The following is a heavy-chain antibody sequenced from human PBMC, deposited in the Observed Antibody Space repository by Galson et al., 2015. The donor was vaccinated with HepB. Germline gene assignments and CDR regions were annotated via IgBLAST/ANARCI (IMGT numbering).Heavy chain of an antibody. Sequence: SMRLSCAASGFTFSSSSMNWVRQAPGKGLEWVSSISGGSDYTYYADSLKGRFTLSRDNAKNSLYLQMNSLRAEDTAVYYCAAHRFCSGGSCLSRAWDIWGQGTMVTVSS. J-gene: IGHJ3*02. CDR2: ISGGSDYT. D-gene: IGHD2-15*01. CDR1: GFTFSSSS. CDR3: AAHRFCSGGSCLSRAWDI. V-gene: IGHV3-21*01.